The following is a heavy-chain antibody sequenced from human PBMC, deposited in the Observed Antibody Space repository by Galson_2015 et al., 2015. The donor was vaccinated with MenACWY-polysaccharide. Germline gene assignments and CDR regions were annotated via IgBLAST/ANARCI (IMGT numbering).Heavy chain of an antibody. D-gene: IGHD1-26*01. J-gene: IGHJ4*02. CDR3: ARESSGSYWFIGY. V-gene: IGHV3-74*01. Sequence: SLRLSCAASGFTFSSYWMHWVRQPPGKGLVWVSRINSDGSSTSYADSVKGRFTISRDNAKNTLYLQVNSLRAEDTAVYYCARESSGSYWFIGYWGQGTLVTVSS. CDR1: GFTFSSYW. CDR2: INSDGSST.